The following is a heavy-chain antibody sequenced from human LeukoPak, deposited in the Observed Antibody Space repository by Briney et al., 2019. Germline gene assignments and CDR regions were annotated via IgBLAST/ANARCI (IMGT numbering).Heavy chain of an antibody. CDR2: IQTSGST. J-gene: IGHJ3*01. CDR3: ARGCTDPREPHGFDL. CDR1: GGSISSYY. Sequence: SETLSLTCTVSGGSISSYYWSWIRQPAGKGLEWIGRIQTSGSTNYNPSLKRRVTMSVDTSKNEFSLKLNSVTAADTAVYYCARGCTDPREPHGFDLWGQGTMVSVSS. V-gene: IGHV4-4*07. D-gene: IGHD1-14*01.